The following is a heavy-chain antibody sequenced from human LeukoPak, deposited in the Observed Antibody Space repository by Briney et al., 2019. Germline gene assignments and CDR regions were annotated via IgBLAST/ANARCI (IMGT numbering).Heavy chain of an antibody. Sequence: PSETLSLTCAVYGGSLSGYYWSWIGQPPGKGLEWIGEINHSGSTNYNPSLKSRATISVDTSKNQFSLKLSSVTAADTAVYYCARSPRPRVYSCPWGQGTLVTVSS. CDR1: GGSLSGYY. V-gene: IGHV4-34*01. D-gene: IGHD5-18*01. CDR2: INHSGST. J-gene: IGHJ5*02. CDR3: ARSPRPRVYSCP.